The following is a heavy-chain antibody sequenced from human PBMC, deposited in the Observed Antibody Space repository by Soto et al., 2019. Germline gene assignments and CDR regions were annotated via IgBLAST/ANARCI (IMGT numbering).Heavy chain of an antibody. CDR2: FDPEDGET. J-gene: IGHJ4*02. V-gene: IGHV1-24*01. CDR3: ATGNPAYGSGSYYNY. Sequence: ASVKVSCKGSGYTLTELSMHWVRQAPGKGLEWLGGFDPEDGETCYAQKFQGRVTMTEDTSTDTAYMELSSLRSEDKAVYYCATGNPAYGSGSYYNYWGQGTLVTVSS. CDR1: GYTLTELS. D-gene: IGHD3-10*01.